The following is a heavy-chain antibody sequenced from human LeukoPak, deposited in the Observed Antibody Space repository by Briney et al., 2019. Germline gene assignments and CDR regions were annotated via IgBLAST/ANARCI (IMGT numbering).Heavy chain of an antibody. Sequence: SGGSLRLSCAASGFTFGRYAMSWVRQAPGKGLEWFSTIGGSGVTTYYADTVKGRFTISRDNSKNTMYLQMNSLRAEHPAPYYFAKDRPYDYDSSGFMAFDIWGQGTMVTVS. CDR2: IGGSGVTT. D-gene: IGHD3-22*01. CDR3: AKDRPYDYDSSGFMAFDI. V-gene: IGHV3-23*01. CDR1: GFTFGRYA. J-gene: IGHJ3*02.